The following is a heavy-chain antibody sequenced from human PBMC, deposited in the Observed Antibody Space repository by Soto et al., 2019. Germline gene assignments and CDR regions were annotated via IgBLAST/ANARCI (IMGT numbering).Heavy chain of an antibody. J-gene: IGHJ4*02. CDR2: ISWNSGSI. D-gene: IGHD6-19*01. V-gene: IGHV3-9*01. CDR1: GFTFDDYA. Sequence: GGSLRLSCAASGFTFDDYAMHWVRQAPGKGLEWVSGISWNSGSIGYADSVEGRFTISRDNAKNSLYLQMNSLRAEDTALYYCAKDTNTVAGTSDYWGQGTLVTVSS. CDR3: AKDTNTVAGTSDY.